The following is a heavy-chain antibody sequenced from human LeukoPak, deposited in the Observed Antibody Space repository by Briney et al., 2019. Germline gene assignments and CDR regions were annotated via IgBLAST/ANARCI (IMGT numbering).Heavy chain of an antibody. D-gene: IGHD2-15*01. CDR2: IYYSGST. Sequence: SSETLSLTCAVYGGSFSGYYWSWIRQPPGKGLEWIGYIYYSGSTNYNASLTNRVTISVDTSKNQFSLKLSSVTAADTAVYYCAREVGYCSGGSCYSYFDYWGQGTLVTVSS. V-gene: IGHV4-59*01. J-gene: IGHJ4*02. CDR3: AREVGYCSGGSCYSYFDY. CDR1: GGSFSGYY.